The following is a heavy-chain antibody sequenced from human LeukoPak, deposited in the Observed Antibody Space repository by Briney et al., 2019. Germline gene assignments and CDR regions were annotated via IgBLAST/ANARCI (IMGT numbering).Heavy chain of an antibody. CDR2: ISSGGDRT. J-gene: IGHJ4*02. Sequence: PGGTLTLSCSATGFTFSAYALGWVRQAPGKGLEWVSAISSGGDRTYYVDSVVGRFTISRDNSKNMLLLHMSSLRAEDAAMYYCTREAVATGYGYDWGQGTLVTVSS. V-gene: IGHV3-23*01. D-gene: IGHD3-16*01. CDR1: GFTFSAYA. CDR3: TREAVATGYGYD.